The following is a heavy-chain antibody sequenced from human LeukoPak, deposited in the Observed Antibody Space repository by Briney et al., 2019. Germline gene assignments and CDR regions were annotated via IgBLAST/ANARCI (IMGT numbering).Heavy chain of an antibody. V-gene: IGHV3-21*01. J-gene: IGHJ4*02. CDR1: GFTFSSYS. CDR3: ERDDSRNPIKYSGYDHFDY. CDR2: ISRSSSYI. Sequence: GGSLRLSCAASGFTFSSYSMNWVRQAPGKGLEWVSSISRSSSYIYYADSVKGRFTISRDNAKNSLYLQMNSLRAEDTAVNYCERDDSRNPIKYSGYDHFDYWGQGTLVTVSS. D-gene: IGHD5-12*01.